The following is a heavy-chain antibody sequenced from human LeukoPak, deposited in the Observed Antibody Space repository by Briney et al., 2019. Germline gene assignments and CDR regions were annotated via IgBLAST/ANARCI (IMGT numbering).Heavy chain of an antibody. D-gene: IGHD2-15*01. CDR3: ARWRYCSGGSCNPKTKYYFDY. J-gene: IGHJ4*02. Sequence: RPGGSLRLSCAASGFNFDDYAMSWVRQAPGRGLEWVSGINWNGRSTSYADSVKGRFTISRDNAKNSLYLQMHSLRVEDTALYYCARWRYCSGGSCNPKTKYYFDYWGQGTLVTVSS. CDR1: GFNFDDYA. CDR2: INWNGRST. V-gene: IGHV3-20*04.